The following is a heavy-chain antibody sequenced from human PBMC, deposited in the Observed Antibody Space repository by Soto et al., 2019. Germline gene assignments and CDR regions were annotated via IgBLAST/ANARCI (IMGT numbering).Heavy chain of an antibody. D-gene: IGHD3-9*01. CDR1: GGSISSYY. Sequence: PSETLSLTCTVSGGSISSYYWSWIRQPPGKGLEWIGYIYYSGSTNYNPSLKSRVTISVDTSKNQFSLKLSSVTAADTAVYYCASSYYDILTGYSPLNFDYWGQGTLVTVSS. J-gene: IGHJ4*02. V-gene: IGHV4-59*01. CDR2: IYYSGST. CDR3: ASSYYDILTGYSPLNFDY.